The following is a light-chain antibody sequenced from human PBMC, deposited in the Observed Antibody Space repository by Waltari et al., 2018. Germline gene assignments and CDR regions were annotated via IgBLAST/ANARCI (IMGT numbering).Light chain of an antibody. Sequence: PGERATLSCRASQSVTSISLTWYQKKVGQAPRLLIYGTSSRATGIPDRFSGSGSGTEFTLTISRLEPEDFAVYYCQQYDGEVVTFGGGTKVEI. J-gene: IGKJ4*01. CDR3: QQYDGEVVT. CDR1: QSVTSIS. CDR2: GTS. V-gene: IGKV3-20*01.